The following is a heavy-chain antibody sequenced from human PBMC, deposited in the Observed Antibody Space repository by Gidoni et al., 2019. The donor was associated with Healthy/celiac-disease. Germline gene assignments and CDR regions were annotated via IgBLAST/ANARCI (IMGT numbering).Heavy chain of an antibody. D-gene: IGHD5-18*01. V-gene: IGHV3-21*01. CDR2: ISSSSSYI. Sequence: EVQLVESGGGLVKPGGSLRLSCAASGFTFSSYSMNWVRQAPGKGLEWVSSISSSSSYIYYADSVKGRFTISRDNAKNSLYLQMNSLRAEDTAVYYCARDGQDTAKLRAHAFDIWGQGTMVTVSS. CDR1: GFTFSSYS. CDR3: ARDGQDTAKLRAHAFDI. J-gene: IGHJ3*02.